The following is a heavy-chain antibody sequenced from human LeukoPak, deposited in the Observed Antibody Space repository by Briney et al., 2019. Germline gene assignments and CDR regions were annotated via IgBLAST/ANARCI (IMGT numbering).Heavy chain of an antibody. CDR1: GGSISTSSYY. J-gene: IGHJ4*02. V-gene: IGHV4-39*07. CDR3: ARIGCYSCPFDY. Sequence: SETLSLTCTVSGGSISTSSYYWGWIRQPPGKGLEWIGSIYYSGSTYYNPSLKSRVTISVDTSKNQFSLKLSSVTAADTAVYYCARIGCYSCPFDYWGQGTLVTVSS. CDR2: IYYSGST. D-gene: IGHD2-15*01.